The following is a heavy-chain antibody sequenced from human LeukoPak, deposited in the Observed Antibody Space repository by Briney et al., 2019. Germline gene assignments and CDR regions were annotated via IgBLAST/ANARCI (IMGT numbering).Heavy chain of an antibody. J-gene: IGHJ3*02. Sequence: GGSLRLSCAASGFTFSSYEMNWVRQAPGKGLEWHSYISSGGSAIHYADSVKGRFTTSRDNAKNSLYLQINSQREGDTARYYCACELLLDWYEVFDIWGQGTMVTVSS. CDR1: GFTFSSYE. CDR3: ACELLLDWYEVFDI. V-gene: IGHV3-48*03. CDR2: ISSGGSAI. D-gene: IGHD3/OR15-3a*01.